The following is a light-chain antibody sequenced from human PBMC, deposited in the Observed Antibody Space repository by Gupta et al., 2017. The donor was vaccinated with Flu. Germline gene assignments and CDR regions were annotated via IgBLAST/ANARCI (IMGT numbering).Light chain of an antibody. V-gene: IGLV2-14*01. Sequence: QSALTQPASVSVSPGQSITISCTGTSSDVGGYNYVSWYQQHPGKAPKLMIYEVSTRPSAVSNRFSGSKSGNTASLTISGLQAEDEADYYCSSYTSSSTYVFGTGTKVTVL. CDR2: EVS. CDR1: SSDVGGYNY. CDR3: SSYTSSSTYV. J-gene: IGLJ1*01.